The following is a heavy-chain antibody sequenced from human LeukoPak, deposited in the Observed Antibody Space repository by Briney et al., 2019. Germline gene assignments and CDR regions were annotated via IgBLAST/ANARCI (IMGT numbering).Heavy chain of an antibody. CDR1: GFSFSSYA. CDR2: IPNDGSKT. V-gene: IGHV3-30-3*02. J-gene: IGHJ4*02. D-gene: IGHD5-18*01. Sequence: PGGSLRLSYAASGFSFSSYAMHWVRQAPGKGLEWVAAIPNDGSKTYYADSVKGRFTISRDNSKNTLYLQMNSLRTEDTAVYYCANERGYNYGYSFDYWGQGTLVAVSS. CDR3: ANERGYNYGYSFDY.